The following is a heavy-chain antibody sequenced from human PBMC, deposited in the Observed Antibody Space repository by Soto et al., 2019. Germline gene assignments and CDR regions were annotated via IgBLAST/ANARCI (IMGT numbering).Heavy chain of an antibody. CDR2: LFYSGST. CDR3: HSFFGESRVWSFDI. J-gene: IGHJ3*02. V-gene: IGHV4-39*02. Sequence: SETLSLTCTVSGGSISTSSYYWGWIRQPPGKGLAWIGGLFYSGSTYYNPSLKSRLTISVDTSKNHFSLRLSSVTAADTPLYYCHSFFGESRVWSFDILGQGTTVNGSS. D-gene: IGHD3-10*01. CDR1: GGSISTSSYY.